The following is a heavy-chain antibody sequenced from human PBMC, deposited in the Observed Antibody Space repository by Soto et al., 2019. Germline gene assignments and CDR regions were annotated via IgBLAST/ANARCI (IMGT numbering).Heavy chain of an antibody. Sequence: LSLTCTVSGGSISNSSYYWGWIRQPPGKGLEWIGSIYYSGSTYYNPSLKSRVTISVDTSKNQFSLKLSSVTAADTAVYYCARSLGYCSGGSCSNWFDPWGQGTLVTVSS. D-gene: IGHD2-15*01. V-gene: IGHV4-39*01. CDR2: IYYSGST. CDR3: ARSLGYCSGGSCSNWFDP. J-gene: IGHJ5*02. CDR1: GGSISNSSYY.